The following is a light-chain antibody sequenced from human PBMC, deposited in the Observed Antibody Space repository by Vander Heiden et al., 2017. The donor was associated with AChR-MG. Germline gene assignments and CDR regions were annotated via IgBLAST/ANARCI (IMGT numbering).Light chain of an antibody. Sequence: QSALTQPASVSGSPGQSISISCTGTSSDVGAFNYVSWYQQHPGKAPKLMTYDVSNRPAGVSNRFSGSKSGNTASLTISGLQAEDEADYYCSSFTSSNSVVFGGGTKLTGL. CDR3: SSFTSSNSVV. CDR2: DVS. CDR1: SSDVGAFNY. V-gene: IGLV2-14*03. J-gene: IGLJ2*01.